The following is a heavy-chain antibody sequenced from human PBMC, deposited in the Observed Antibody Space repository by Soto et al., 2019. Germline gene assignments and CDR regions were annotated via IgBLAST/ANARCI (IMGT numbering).Heavy chain of an antibody. CDR1: GFSLSTSGMC. CDR2: IDWEDDA. J-gene: IGHJ4*02. Sequence: SGPTLVNPTQTLTLTCTFSGFSLSTSGMCVSWIRQTPGKALEWLALIDWEDDAYYRTSLNTRLLVSQDTSKNQVFLKMTNMEPADTGTYFCARTGYGRGWSEISLASWGPGTAVSVSA. CDR3: ARTGYGRGWSEISLAS. D-gene: IGHD6-19*01. V-gene: IGHV2-70*13.